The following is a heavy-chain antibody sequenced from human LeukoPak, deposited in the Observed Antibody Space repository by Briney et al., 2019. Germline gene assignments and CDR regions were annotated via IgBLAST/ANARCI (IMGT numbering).Heavy chain of an antibody. CDR1: GYTFANYY. V-gene: IGHV1-46*01. CDR2: INPSSGST. D-gene: IGHD1-26*01. Sequence: ASVKVYCKASGYTFANYYMHWVRQAPGQGPEWMGVINPSSGSTTYAQKFQDRVTMTRDTSTSTVYMEVSSLRSEDTAMYYCARGDAGSFSGYDYWGQGTLVTVSS. CDR3: ARGDAGSFSGYDY. J-gene: IGHJ4*02.